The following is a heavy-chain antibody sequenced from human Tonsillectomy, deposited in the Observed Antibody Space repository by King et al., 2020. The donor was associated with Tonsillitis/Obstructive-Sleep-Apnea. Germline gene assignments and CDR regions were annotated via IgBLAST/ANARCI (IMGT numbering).Heavy chain of an antibody. J-gene: IGHJ4*02. V-gene: IGHV4-34*01. CDR3: ARGDILTGYYASTDFDY. CDR2: INPSGRT. Sequence: QVQLQQWGAGLLKPSETLSLTCAVYGGSFSDYYWSWIRQPPGKGLEWIGEINPSGRTNYNPSLTSRVTMLVDTSKNQFSLKLNSVTAADTAVYYCARGDILTGYYASTDFDYWGQGTLGTVSS. D-gene: IGHD3-9*01. CDR1: GGSFSDYY.